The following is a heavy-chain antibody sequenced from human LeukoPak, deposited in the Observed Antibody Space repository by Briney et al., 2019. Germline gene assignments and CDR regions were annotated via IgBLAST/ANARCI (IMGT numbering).Heavy chain of an antibody. Sequence: SETLSLTCAVYGGSFSGYYWSWIRQPPRKGLEWTGYIYYSGSTNYNPSLNSRVTISVDTSKNQFSLRLSSVTAADTAIYYCARAVSGRFDYWGQGTLVTVSS. CDR2: IYYSGST. CDR3: ARAVSGRFDY. J-gene: IGHJ4*02. CDR1: GGSFSGYY. V-gene: IGHV4-59*08. D-gene: IGHD6-19*01.